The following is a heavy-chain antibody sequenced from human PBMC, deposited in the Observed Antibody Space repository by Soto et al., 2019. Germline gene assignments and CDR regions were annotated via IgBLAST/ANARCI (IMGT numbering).Heavy chain of an antibody. D-gene: IGHD1-26*01. Sequence: EVQLVESGGGSVQPGGSLRLSCAASGFSFSSYFMAWVRQAPGEGLVSVSHVPGDGSRASYADSVRGRFTISRDNAKNTLYLQMDSLGDEDTAIYYCARESWYSLDVWGQGTTVTVSS. CDR2: VPGDGSRA. CDR3: ARESWYSLDV. J-gene: IGHJ6*02. V-gene: IGHV3-74*01. CDR1: GFSFSSYF.